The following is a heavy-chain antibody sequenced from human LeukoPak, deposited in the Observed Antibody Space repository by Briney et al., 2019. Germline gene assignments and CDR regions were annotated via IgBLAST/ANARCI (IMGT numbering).Heavy chain of an antibody. J-gene: IGHJ4*02. V-gene: IGHV3-13*01. CDR2: IGTAGDT. Sequence: GGSLRLSCAASGFTFSSYDMHWVRQATGKGLEWVSAIGTAGDTYYSGSVKGRFTISRENAKNSLCLQMNSLRAGDTAVYYCARGTRLGVVDYWGQGTLVTVSS. D-gene: IGHD3-16*01. CDR3: ARGTRLGVVDY. CDR1: GFTFSSYD.